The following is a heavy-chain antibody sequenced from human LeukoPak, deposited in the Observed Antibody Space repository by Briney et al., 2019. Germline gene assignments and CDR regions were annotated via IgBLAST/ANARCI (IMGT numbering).Heavy chain of an antibody. CDR3: AKGSSGWYVSADY. V-gene: IGHV3-33*06. Sequence: GGSLRLSCAASGFTFGRYGMHWVRQAPGKGLEWVAVIVYDGSKKFYADSMKDRFTISRDNFKNTLYLQMNSLRAEDTAIYYCAKGSSGWYVSADYWGQGTPVTVSS. D-gene: IGHD6-19*01. CDR2: IVYDGSKK. CDR1: GFTFGRYG. J-gene: IGHJ4*02.